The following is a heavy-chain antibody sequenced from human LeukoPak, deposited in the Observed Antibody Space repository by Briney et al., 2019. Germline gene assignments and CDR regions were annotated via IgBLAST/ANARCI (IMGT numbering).Heavy chain of an antibody. Sequence: PGGSLILSCSASGFTVISIYMTCFRQPPGKGLEWGSSFYSGGSSYYADSVKGRFIISRDSSTDTLYLQMNSLRVEDTAVYFCARDRGYGYGFFDYWGQGTLVTVSS. CDR3: ARDRGYGYGFFDY. D-gene: IGHD5-18*01. J-gene: IGHJ4*02. CDR2: FYSGGSS. CDR1: GFTVISIY. V-gene: IGHV3-53*01.